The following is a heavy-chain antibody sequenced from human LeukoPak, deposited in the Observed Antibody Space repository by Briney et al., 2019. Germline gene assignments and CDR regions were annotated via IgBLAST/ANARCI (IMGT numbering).Heavy chain of an antibody. J-gene: IGHJ4*02. Sequence: SGGSLRLSCAASGSTFSSYAMSWVRQAPGKGQEWIGRIYTSGSTNSNPSLTSRVTISVDTSKTQFSLKLSSVTAADTAVYYCASYLEWPPTIDYWGQGTLVTVSS. D-gene: IGHD3-3*01. V-gene: IGHV4-4*08. CDR2: IYTSGST. CDR3: ASYLEWPPTIDY. CDR1: GSTFSSYA.